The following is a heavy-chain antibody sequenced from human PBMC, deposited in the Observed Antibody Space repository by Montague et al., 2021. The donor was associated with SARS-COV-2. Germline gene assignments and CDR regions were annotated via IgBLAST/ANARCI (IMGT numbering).Heavy chain of an antibody. Sequence: SETLSLTCTVSGVSITTYYWSWIRQPPGKGLEWIGYIYYSGSTYYTPSLKRRVSFSVDASKNEFSLRLTSVSAADTAVYYCARGGGDYGGNPFDYWGQGTLVTVSS. J-gene: IGHJ4*02. CDR2: IYYSGST. CDR3: ARGGGDYGGNPFDY. CDR1: GVSITTYY. D-gene: IGHD4-23*01. V-gene: IGHV4-59*01.